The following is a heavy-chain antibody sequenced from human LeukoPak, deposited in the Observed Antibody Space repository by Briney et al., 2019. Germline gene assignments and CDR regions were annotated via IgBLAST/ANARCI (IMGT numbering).Heavy chain of an antibody. CDR2: IYYSGST. CDR1: GGSFSGYY. D-gene: IGHD5-12*01. J-gene: IGHJ4*02. V-gene: IGHV4-59*08. CDR3: ARHGYSGYVDPYYFDY. Sequence: SETLSLTCAVYGGSFSGYYWSWIRQPPGKGLEWIGYIYYSGSTNYNPSLKSRVTISVDTSKNQFSLKLSSVTAADTAVYYCARHGYSGYVDPYYFDYWGQGTLVTVSS.